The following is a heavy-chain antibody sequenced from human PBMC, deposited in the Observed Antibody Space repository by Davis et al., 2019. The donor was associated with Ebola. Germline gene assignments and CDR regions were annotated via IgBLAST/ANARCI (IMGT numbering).Heavy chain of an antibody. CDR1: GGSISSGDYY. J-gene: IGHJ4*02. Sequence: SETLSLTCTVSGGSISSGDYYWSWIRQHPGKGLEWIGYIYYSENTYYNPSLKSRVTISLDTSKNQFSLKLSSVTAADTAVYYCARGRGGSYLDYWGQGTLVTVSS. CDR3: ARGRGGSYLDY. D-gene: IGHD1-26*01. V-gene: IGHV4-30-4*01. CDR2: IYYSENT.